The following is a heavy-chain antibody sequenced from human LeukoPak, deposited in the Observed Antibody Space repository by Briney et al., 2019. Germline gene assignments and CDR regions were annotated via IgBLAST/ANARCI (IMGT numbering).Heavy chain of an antibody. J-gene: IGHJ4*02. CDR1: GVSIDNSHYY. CDR2: IHYSGST. CDR3: VRLASGLIDY. D-gene: IGHD6-19*01. Sequence: PSETLSLTCTVSGVSIDNSHYYWGWIRQPPGERLEWIASIHYSGSTHYNPSLKSRVTISVDTSKNQFSLKLSSVTAADTAVYYCVRLASGLIDYWGQGTLVTVSS. V-gene: IGHV4-39*01.